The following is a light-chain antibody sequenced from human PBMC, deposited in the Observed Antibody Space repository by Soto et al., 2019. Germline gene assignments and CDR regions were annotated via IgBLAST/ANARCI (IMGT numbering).Light chain of an antibody. CDR1: QSIRKY. V-gene: IGKV1-39*01. CDR3: QQSGDTPPWT. J-gene: IGKJ1*01. CDR2: VAS. Sequence: DIQMTQSPSSLSASVGDRVIITCRASQSIRKYLNWYQHKPGKVPTLLIYVASSLQSGVPSRFSGSGSGTEFTVTITSLQPEDFATYYCQQSGDTPPWTFGQGTKVEIK.